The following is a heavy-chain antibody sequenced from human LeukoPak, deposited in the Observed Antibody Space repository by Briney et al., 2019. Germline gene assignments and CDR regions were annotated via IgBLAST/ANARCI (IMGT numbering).Heavy chain of an antibody. CDR1: GFTFGSYA. V-gene: IGHV3-23*01. J-gene: IGHJ4*02. D-gene: IGHD4-17*01. CDR2: ISGSGGST. CDR3: ARVSEQTTVTTFDY. Sequence: PGGSLRLSCAASGFTFGSYAMSWVRQAPGKGLEWVSAISGSGGSTYYADSVKGRFTISRDNAKNSLYLQMNSLRAEDTAVYYCARVSEQTTVTTFDYWGQGTLVTVSS.